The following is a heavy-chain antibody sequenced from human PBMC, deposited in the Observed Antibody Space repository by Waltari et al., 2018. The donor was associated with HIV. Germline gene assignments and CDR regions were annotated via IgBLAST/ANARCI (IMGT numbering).Heavy chain of an antibody. D-gene: IGHD1-26*01. Sequence: EVQLVESGGGLVQPGRSLRLSCTASGFTFGDYAMSWFRQAPGKGLEWVGFIRSKAYGGTTEYAASVKGRFTISRDDSKSIAYLQMNSLKTEDTAVYYCTRDHGGSYYGVDYWGQGTLVTVSS. CDR3: TRDHGGSYYGVDY. V-gene: IGHV3-49*03. J-gene: IGHJ4*02. CDR2: IRSKAYGGTT. CDR1: GFTFGDYA.